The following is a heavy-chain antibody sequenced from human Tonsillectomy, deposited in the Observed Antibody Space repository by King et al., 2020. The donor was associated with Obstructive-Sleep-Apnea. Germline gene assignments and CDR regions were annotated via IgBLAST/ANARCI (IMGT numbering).Heavy chain of an antibody. V-gene: IGHV3-23*04. Sequence: QLVEPGGGLVQPGGSLRLSCAASGFTFSSYAMNWVRQAPGKGLEWVSGISGSGGSTYYADSVKGRFTIFRDNSKNTLYLQMNSLRAEDTAVYYCAKDPLFGSSGWYAGDYFDYWGQGTLVTVSS. CDR3: AKDPLFGSSGWYAGDYFDY. CDR1: GFTFSSYA. CDR2: ISGSGGST. J-gene: IGHJ4*02. D-gene: IGHD6-19*01.